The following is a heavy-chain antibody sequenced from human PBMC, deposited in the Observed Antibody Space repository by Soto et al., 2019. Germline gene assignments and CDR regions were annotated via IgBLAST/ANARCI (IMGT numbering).Heavy chain of an antibody. V-gene: IGHV4-34*01. Sequence: PSETLSLTCAVYGGSFSGYYWSWIRQPPGKGLEWIGEINHSGSTNYNPSLKSRVTISVDTSKNQFSLKLSSVTAADTAVYYCARGNSHSIVVVVAAPYFFAYSGQRTLVIVSS. J-gene: IGHJ4*02. CDR1: GGSFSGYY. D-gene: IGHD2-15*01. CDR2: INHSGST. CDR3: ARGNSHSIVVVVAAPYFFAY.